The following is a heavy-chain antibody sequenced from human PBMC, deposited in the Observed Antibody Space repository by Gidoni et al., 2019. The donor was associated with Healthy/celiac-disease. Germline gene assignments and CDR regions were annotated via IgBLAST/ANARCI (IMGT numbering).Heavy chain of an antibody. CDR3: AREREPGYSYGVFDY. CDR1: GFTFSSYA. J-gene: IGHJ4*02. CDR2: ISYDGSNK. D-gene: IGHD5-18*01. Sequence: QVQLVESGGGVVQPGRSLRLSCAASGFTFSSYAMHWVRQAPGKGLEWVAVISYDGSNKYYADSVKGRFTISRDNSKNTLYLQMNSLRAEDTAVYYCAREREPGYSYGVFDYWGQGTLVTVSS. V-gene: IGHV3-30-3*01.